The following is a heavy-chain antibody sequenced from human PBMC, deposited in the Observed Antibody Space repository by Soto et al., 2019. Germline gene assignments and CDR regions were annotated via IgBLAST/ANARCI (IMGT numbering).Heavy chain of an antibody. Sequence: EVQLLESGGGLVQPGGSLRLSCAASGFTFSSSAMSWVRQAPGKGLECVSAISGSGSSTYYADSVKGRFTISRDNSKNTLYLQMNSLRAEDTAVYYCAKDRRPGALAGTHYFDYWGQGTLVTVSS. CDR3: AKDRRPGALAGTHYFDY. CDR1: GFTFSSSA. J-gene: IGHJ4*02. D-gene: IGHD6-19*01. V-gene: IGHV3-23*01. CDR2: ISGSGSST.